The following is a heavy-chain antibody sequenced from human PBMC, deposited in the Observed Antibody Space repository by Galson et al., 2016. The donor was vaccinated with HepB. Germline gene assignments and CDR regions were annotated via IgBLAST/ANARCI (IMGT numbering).Heavy chain of an antibody. CDR3: ARGEVVVTGILAARYFDY. CDR2: INPYNSDT. CDR1: GYTFTGYY. Sequence: SGYTFTGYYIHWVRQAPGQGLEWMGWINPYNSDTNYAQKFQGRVTMTRDTSISTAYMDLNRLRSDDSAVYYCARGEVVVTGILAARYFDYWGQGTLVTVSS. D-gene: IGHD2-21*02. V-gene: IGHV1-2*02. J-gene: IGHJ4*02.